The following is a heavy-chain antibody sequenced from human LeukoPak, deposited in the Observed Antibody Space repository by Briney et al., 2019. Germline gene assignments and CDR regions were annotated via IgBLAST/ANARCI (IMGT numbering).Heavy chain of an antibody. CDR3: ARDMVAEAGTRWGDY. J-gene: IGHJ4*02. Sequence: PGGSLRLSCAASGFTFSDYYMSWIRQAPGKGLEWVSYTSTSGSTIYYADSVKGRFTISRDNAKNSLYLQMNSLRAEDTAVYYCARDMVAEAGTRWGDYWGQGTLVTVSS. CDR2: TSTSGSTI. CDR1: GFTFSDYY. D-gene: IGHD6-19*01. V-gene: IGHV3-11*04.